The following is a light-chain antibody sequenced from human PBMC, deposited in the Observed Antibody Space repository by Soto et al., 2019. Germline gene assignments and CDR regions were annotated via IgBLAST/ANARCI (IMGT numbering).Light chain of an antibody. Sequence: DIEMTQSPSSLSASVGDRVNITCRASQSISSYLNWYQQKPGKVPKLLIYAASTLQSGVPPRFSGSGSGTDFTLTISSLQPEDFATYYCQHSYGTPRTFGGGTKVEIK. V-gene: IGKV1-39*01. CDR2: AAS. CDR1: QSISSY. CDR3: QHSYGTPRT. J-gene: IGKJ4*01.